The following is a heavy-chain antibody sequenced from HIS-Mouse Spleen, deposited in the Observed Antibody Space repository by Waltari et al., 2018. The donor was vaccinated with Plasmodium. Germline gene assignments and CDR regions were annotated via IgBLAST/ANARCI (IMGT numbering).Heavy chain of an antibody. V-gene: IGHV1-2*02. Sequence: QVQLVQSGAEVKKPGASVKVSCKASAYTFTGYYMHRVRQAPGQGLEWMGWINPNRGGTNYAQKFQGRVTMTRDTSISTAYMELSRLRSDDTAVYYCARVLGYKAAAGTFVEYFQHWGQGTLVTVSS. J-gene: IGHJ1*01. CDR3: ARVLGYKAAAGTFVEYFQH. D-gene: IGHD6-13*01. CDR1: AYTFTGYY. CDR2: INPNRGGT.